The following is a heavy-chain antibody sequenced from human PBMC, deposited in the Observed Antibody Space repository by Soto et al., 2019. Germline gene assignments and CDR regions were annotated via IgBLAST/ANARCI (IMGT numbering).Heavy chain of an antibody. V-gene: IGHV3-7*03. J-gene: IGHJ6*02. D-gene: IGHD1-26*01. Sequence: GGSLRLSCAASGFTFSSFWMSWVRQAPGKGLEWVANIKQDGSEKYYVDSVKGRFTISRDNAKNSLYLQMNSLRAEDTAVYYCARVEWELRQYYYYYYGMDVWGQGTTVTASS. CDR2: IKQDGSEK. CDR3: ARVEWELRQYYYYYYGMDV. CDR1: GFTFSSFW.